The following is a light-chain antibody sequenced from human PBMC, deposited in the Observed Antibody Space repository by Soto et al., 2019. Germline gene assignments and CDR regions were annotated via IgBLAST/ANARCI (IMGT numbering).Light chain of an antibody. V-gene: IGLV2-23*02. Sequence: QSALTQPASVSGSPGQSITISCTGTSSDIGSYNLVSWYQQHPGKAPKLMIYEATTRPSGVSNRFSGSQSGNTASLTISGLQAEDEADYYCCLYASSRTFIFGGGTKVTVL. J-gene: IGLJ2*01. CDR1: SSDIGSYNL. CDR2: EAT. CDR3: CLYASSRTFI.